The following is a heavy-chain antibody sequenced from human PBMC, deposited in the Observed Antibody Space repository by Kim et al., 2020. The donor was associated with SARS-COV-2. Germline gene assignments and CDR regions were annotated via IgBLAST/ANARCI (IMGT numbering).Heavy chain of an antibody. CDR3: AKRESTAGPFDF. Sequence: ADSVTGRFTISRDNSKHTLYLQMNSLRAGDTAVYYCAKRESTAGPFDFWGQGTLVTVSS. V-gene: IGHV3-23*01. J-gene: IGHJ4*02. D-gene: IGHD6-13*01.